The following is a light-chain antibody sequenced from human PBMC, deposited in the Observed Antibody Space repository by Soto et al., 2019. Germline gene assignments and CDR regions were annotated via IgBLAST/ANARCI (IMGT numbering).Light chain of an antibody. V-gene: IGKV3-20*01. J-gene: IGKJ5*01. CDR1: QSVSSN. CDR2: DTS. CDR3: QQYGTSEII. Sequence: EILRTQSQDKVSVSPGERATLSCRASQSVSSNLAWYQQKPGQAPRLLIYDTSSRATGIPDRFSGSGSGTDFTLTITSLEPEDFAVFYCQQYGTSEIIFGQGTRLEI.